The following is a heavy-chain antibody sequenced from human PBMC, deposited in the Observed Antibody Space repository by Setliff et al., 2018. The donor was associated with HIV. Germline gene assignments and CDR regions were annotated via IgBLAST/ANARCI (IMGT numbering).Heavy chain of an antibody. D-gene: IGHD2-2*01. V-gene: IGHV4-38-2*02. CDR2: VYTSGSP. Sequence: NPSETLSLTCTVSGYSISSGYYWGWIRQPPGKGLEWIGRVYTSGSPNYNPSLKSRVSISIDTSKNPFSLKLSSVTAADTAVYYCATYESSWREPAPTWGQGTLVTVSS. CDR1: GYSISSGYY. J-gene: IGHJ5*02. CDR3: ATYESSWREPAPT.